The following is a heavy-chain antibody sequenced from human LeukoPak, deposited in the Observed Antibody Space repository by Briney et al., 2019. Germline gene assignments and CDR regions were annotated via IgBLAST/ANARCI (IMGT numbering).Heavy chain of an antibody. V-gene: IGHV4-31*03. CDR3: AREEYNRNDQGDL. CDR1: GGSISSGGYY. J-gene: IGHJ5*02. Sequence: SETLSLTCTVSGGSISSGGYYWRWIRQHPGKGLEWIGYIYYSGSTYYNPSLKSRVTISVDTSKNQFSLKLSSVTAADTAVYYCAREEYNRNDQGDLWGQGALVTDSS. CDR2: IYYSGST. D-gene: IGHD1-1*01.